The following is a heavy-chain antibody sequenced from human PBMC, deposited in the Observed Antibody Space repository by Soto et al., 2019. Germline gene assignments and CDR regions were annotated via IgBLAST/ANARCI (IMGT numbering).Heavy chain of an antibody. CDR2: ISGSGGST. Sequence: GSLRLSCAASGFTFSSYAMSWVRQAPGKGLEWVSAISGSGGSTYYADSVKGRFTISRDNSKNTLYLQMDSLRAEDTAVYYCAKESLLGRSRYGMDVWGQGTTVTVSS. CDR3: AKESLLGRSRYGMDV. V-gene: IGHV3-23*01. D-gene: IGHD7-27*01. CDR1: GFTFSSYA. J-gene: IGHJ6*02.